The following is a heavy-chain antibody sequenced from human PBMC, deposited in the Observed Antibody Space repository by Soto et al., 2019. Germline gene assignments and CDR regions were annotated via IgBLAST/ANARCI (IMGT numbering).Heavy chain of an antibody. V-gene: IGHV4-34*01. Sequence: SETLSLTCAVYGGSFSGYYWSWIRQPPGKGLEWIGEINHSGSTNYNPSLKSRVTISVDTSKNQFSLKLSSVTAADTAVYYCARTRDGRKRPGYSSGWYLKILDYWGQGTLVTVSS. J-gene: IGHJ4*02. CDR2: INHSGST. CDR3: ARTRDGRKRPGYSSGWYLKILDY. D-gene: IGHD6-13*01. CDR1: GGSFSGYY.